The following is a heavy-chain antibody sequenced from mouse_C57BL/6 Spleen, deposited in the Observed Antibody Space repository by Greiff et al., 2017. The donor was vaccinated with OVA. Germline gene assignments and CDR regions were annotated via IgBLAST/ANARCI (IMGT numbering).Heavy chain of an antibody. D-gene: IGHD4-1*01. V-gene: IGHV5-6*01. Sequence: EVQRVESGGDLVKPGGSLKLSCAASGFTFSSYGMSWVRQTPDKRLEWVATISSGGSYTYYPDSVKGRFTISRDNAKNTLYLQMSSLKSEDTAMYYCARLGTGPLDYWGQGTTLTVSS. CDR2: ISSGGSYT. J-gene: IGHJ2*01. CDR1: GFTFSSYG. CDR3: ARLGTGPLDY.